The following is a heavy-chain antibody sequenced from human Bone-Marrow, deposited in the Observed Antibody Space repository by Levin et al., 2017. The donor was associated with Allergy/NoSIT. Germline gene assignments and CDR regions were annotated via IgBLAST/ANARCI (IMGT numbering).Heavy chain of an antibody. D-gene: IGHD6-13*01. V-gene: IGHV3-30*18. CDR2: ISYDGSNK. CDR3: VKDLYHDSGWYSKYFDS. Sequence: HPGGSLRLSCAASGFTFSSYGMHWVRRAPGKGLEWVAIISYDGSNKYYADSVKGRFTISRDNSKNTVDLQMNSLSDADTAMYYCVKDLYHDSGWYSKYFDSWGRGTHVTVAS. CDR1: GFTFSSYG. J-gene: IGHJ4*02.